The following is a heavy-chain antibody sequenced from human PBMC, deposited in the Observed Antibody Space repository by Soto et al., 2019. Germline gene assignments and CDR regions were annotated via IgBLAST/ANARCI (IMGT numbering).Heavy chain of an antibody. D-gene: IGHD6-13*01. CDR3: ARGRGSSSWYMGNFDY. Sequence: SETLSLTCAVYGGSFSGYYWSWIRQPPGKGLEWIGEINHSGSTNYNPSLKSRVTISVDTSKNQFSLKLSSVTAADTAVYYCARGRGSSSWYMGNFDYWGQGTLVTVSS. J-gene: IGHJ4*02. CDR2: INHSGST. V-gene: IGHV4-34*01. CDR1: GGSFSGYY.